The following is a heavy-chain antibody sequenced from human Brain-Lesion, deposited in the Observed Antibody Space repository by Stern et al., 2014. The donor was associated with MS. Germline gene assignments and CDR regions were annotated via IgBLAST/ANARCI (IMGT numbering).Heavy chain of an antibody. CDR1: GYIFTGYY. D-gene: IGHD3-3*01. Sequence: QVQLVQSGAEVKKPGASVKVSCKTYGYIFTGYYIHWVRQAPGQGLEWMAWINPNTGGTKYAKKFQGRVTMSRDTSISTAYVELSSLTSDDTAVYYCARDQRGITIFGVVTDYYYLGMDVWGQGTTVTVSS. CDR3: ARDQRGITIFGVVTDYYYLGMDV. J-gene: IGHJ6*02. V-gene: IGHV1-2*02. CDR2: INPNTGGT.